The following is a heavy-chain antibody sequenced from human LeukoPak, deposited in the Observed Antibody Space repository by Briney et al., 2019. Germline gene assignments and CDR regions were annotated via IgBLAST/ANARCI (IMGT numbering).Heavy chain of an antibody. Sequence: GGSLRLSCAASGFTFSDHHMDWVRQAPGKGLEWVGRSKDKANRYTTEYAASVKGRFTISRDDSKKSVYLQMNSLKTEDTAVYYCANKRSGSTYPFDYWGQGTLATVSS. CDR3: ANKRSGSTYPFDY. V-gene: IGHV3-72*01. CDR2: SKDKANRYTT. CDR1: GFTFSDHH. J-gene: IGHJ4*02. D-gene: IGHD1-26*01.